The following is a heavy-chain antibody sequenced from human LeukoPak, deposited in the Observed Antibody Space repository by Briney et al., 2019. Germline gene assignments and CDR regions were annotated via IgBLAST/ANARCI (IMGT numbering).Heavy chain of an antibody. V-gene: IGHV1-69*13. CDR1: GGTFSSYA. J-gene: IGHJ6*03. Sequence: ASVKVSCKASGGTFSSYAISWLRQAPGQGLEWMGGIIPIFGTANYAQKFQGRVTITADESTSTAYMELSSLRSEDTAVYYCARARRDCTNGVCPFYYYMDVWGKGTTVTVSS. CDR2: IIPIFGTA. CDR3: ARARRDCTNGVCPFYYYMDV. D-gene: IGHD2-8*01.